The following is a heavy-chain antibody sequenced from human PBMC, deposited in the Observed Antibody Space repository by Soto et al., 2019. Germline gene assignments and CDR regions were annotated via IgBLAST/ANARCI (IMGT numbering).Heavy chain of an antibody. CDR1: GGSFSIST. CDR2: IIPMFDIA. CDR3: TLGSWSAEVFDI. D-gene: IGHD6-13*01. Sequence: QVQLVQSGVEVKKPGSSVKVSCKAAGGSFSISTVFWVRQSPGQGLEWMGRIIPMFDIANYAQNFQGRVTFNADKFTDTVYMEMLNLRSDDTAVYYGTLGSWSAEVFDIWGQGTLVTVSS. J-gene: IGHJ3*02. V-gene: IGHV1-69*02.